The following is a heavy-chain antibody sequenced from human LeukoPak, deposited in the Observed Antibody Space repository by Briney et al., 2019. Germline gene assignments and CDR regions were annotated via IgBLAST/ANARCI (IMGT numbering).Heavy chain of an antibody. CDR3: ARTYCENCPNPNWFDP. CDR2: MKPVSGAS. D-gene: IGHD2-8*01. Sequence: GASVKVSCKASVYTFSNYDINWVRQAPGQGLEWVGWMKPVSGASDSAERFRGRVTLTSDLSTSTAYLELSSLTSEDTAVYFCARTYCENCPNPNWFDPWGQGTLITVSS. V-gene: IGHV1-8*01. J-gene: IGHJ5*02. CDR1: VYTFSNYD.